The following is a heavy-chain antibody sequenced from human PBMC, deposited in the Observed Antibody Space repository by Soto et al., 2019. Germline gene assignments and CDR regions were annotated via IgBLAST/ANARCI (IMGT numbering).Heavy chain of an antibody. Sequence: GGSLRLSCAASGFTFSSYGMHWVRQAPGKGLEWVAVISYDGSNKYYADSVKGRFTISRDNSKNTLYLQMNSLRAEDTAVYYCAKGLWFGDPRVYYYGMDVWGQGTTVTVSS. J-gene: IGHJ6*02. CDR3: AKGLWFGDPRVYYYGMDV. V-gene: IGHV3-30*18. CDR2: ISYDGSNK. CDR1: GFTFSSYG. D-gene: IGHD3-10*01.